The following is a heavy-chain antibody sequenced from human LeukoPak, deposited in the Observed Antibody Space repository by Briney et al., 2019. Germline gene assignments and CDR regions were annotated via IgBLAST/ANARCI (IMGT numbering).Heavy chain of an antibody. J-gene: IGHJ3*02. CDR2: IYSGGST. Sequence: GGSLRLSCAASGFTVSSNYMSWVRQAPGKGLEWVSVIYSGGSTYYADSVKGRFTISRDNSKNTLYLQMNSLRAEDTAVYYCARERVPATDDDAFDIWGQGTMVTVSS. CDR1: GFTVSSNY. CDR3: ARERVPATDDDAFDI. V-gene: IGHV3-66*01. D-gene: IGHD2-2*01.